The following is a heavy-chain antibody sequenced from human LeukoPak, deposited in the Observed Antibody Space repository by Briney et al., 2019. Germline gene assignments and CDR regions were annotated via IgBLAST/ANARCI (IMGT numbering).Heavy chain of an antibody. CDR1: GFTFSDYY. Sequence: PGGSLRLSCAASGFTFSDYYMSWIRQAPGKGLEWVSYISSSGSTIYYADSVEGRFTISRDNAKNSLYLQMNSLRAEDTAVYYCARMNTMVRGVIIDTVLDPWGQGTLVTVSS. CDR3: ARMNTMVRGVIIDTVLDP. CDR2: ISSSGSTI. J-gene: IGHJ5*02. V-gene: IGHV3-11*01. D-gene: IGHD3-10*01.